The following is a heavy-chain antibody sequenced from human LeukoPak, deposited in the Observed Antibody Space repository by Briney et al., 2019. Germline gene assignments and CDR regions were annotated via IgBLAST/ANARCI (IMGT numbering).Heavy chain of an antibody. CDR2: ISGGSSTI. V-gene: IGHV3-48*01. D-gene: IGHD3-10*02. CDR3: ARCSGYGMDV. J-gene: IGHJ6*02. CDR1: GFSFSSYS. Sequence: GGSLRLSCVASGFSFSSYSMNWVRQAPGKGLEWVSFISGGSSTIYYADSVKGRFTVSRDNAKNSLYLQMNSLRAEDTAVYYCARCSGYGMDVWGQGTTVTVSS.